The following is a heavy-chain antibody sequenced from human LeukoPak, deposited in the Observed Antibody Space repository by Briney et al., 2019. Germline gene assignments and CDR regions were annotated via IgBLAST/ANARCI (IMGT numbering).Heavy chain of an antibody. D-gene: IGHD5-18*01. J-gene: IGHJ4*02. CDR1: GFTFNSYE. CDR2: ISGRGAVI. Sequence: GGSLRLSCAASGFTFNSYEMNWVRQAPGRGREWVSYISGRGAVIHYADSVKGRFTISRDNSKNTLYLQMNSLRAEDTAVYYCAKDQGYSYGYADYWGQGTLVTVSS. V-gene: IGHV3-23*01. CDR3: AKDQGYSYGYADY.